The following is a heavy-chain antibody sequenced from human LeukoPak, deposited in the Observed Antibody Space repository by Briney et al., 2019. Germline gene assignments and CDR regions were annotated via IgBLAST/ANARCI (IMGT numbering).Heavy chain of an antibody. D-gene: IGHD3-10*01. Sequence: GGSLRLSCAASGFTFSSYSMNWVRQAPGKGLEWVSAISGSGGSTYYADSVKGRFTISRDNAKNSLYLQMNSLRAEDTAVYYCARSDYGSGSETYYFDYWGQGTLVTVSS. CDR3: ARSDYGSGSETYYFDY. CDR1: GFTFSSYS. V-gene: IGHV3-21*01. J-gene: IGHJ4*02. CDR2: ISGSGGST.